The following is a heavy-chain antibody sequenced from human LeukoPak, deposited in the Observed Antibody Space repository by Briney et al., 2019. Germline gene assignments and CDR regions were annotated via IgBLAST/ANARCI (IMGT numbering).Heavy chain of an antibody. CDR2: IYYSGSL. CDR1: GGFISSTSYY. CDR3: ARLLRVGYCSTTSCNWFDP. D-gene: IGHD2-2*03. Sequence: SETLSLICVVSGGFISSTSYYWGWVRQPPGKGQERIGRIYYSGSLYYSPSLKSRVTISVDTSKNQFSLKLSSVSAADTAVYYCARLLRVGYCSTTSCNWFDPWGEGTLVTVS. V-gene: IGHV4-39*07. J-gene: IGHJ5*02.